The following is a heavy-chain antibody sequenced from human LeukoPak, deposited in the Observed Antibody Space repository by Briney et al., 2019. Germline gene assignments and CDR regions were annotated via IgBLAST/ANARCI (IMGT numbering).Heavy chain of an antibody. D-gene: IGHD7-27*01. Sequence: ASVKVSCKASGYTFTGYYMHWVRQAPGQGLEWMGWINPNSGDTNYAQKFQGRVTMTRDTSISTAYMELSRLRSDDTAVYYCARKWGRSAFDIWGQGTRVTVSS. J-gene: IGHJ3*02. V-gene: IGHV1-2*02. CDR2: INPNSGDT. CDR1: GYTFTGYY. CDR3: ARKWGRSAFDI.